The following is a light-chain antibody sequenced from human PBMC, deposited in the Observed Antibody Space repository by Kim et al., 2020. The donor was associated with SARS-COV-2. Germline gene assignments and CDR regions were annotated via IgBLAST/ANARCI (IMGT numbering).Light chain of an antibody. J-gene: IGLJ3*02. CDR1: NIGSKS. CDR3: QVWDSSSDHPEWV. Sequence: SYELTQPPSVSVAPGKTARITCGGNNIGSKSVPWYQQKPGQAPVLVIYYDSDRPSGIPERFSGSNSGNTATLTISRVEAGDEADYYCQVWDSSSDHPEWVFGGGTQLTVL. V-gene: IGLV3-21*04. CDR2: YDS.